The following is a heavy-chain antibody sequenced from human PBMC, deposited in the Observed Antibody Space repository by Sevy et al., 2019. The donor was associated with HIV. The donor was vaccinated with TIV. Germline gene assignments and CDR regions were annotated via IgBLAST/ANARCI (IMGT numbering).Heavy chain of an antibody. V-gene: IGHV3-21*01. J-gene: IGHJ4*02. D-gene: IGHD1-26*01. CDR3: AKWDADRRWYFDY. CDR1: GISFSSYN. CDR2: ITGDSNLI. Sequence: GESLKISRAAPGISFSSYNLNWVRQAPGKGLEWVSSITGDSNLIYYADSVKGRFTSSRDNAKNSLYLQMNDLRAEDTAVYYCAKWDADRRWYFDYWGQGTLVTVSS.